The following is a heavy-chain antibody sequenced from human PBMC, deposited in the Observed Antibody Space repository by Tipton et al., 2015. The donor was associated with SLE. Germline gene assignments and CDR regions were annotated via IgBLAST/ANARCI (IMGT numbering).Heavy chain of an antibody. V-gene: IGHV3-7*01. CDR2: IKEDGSEK. J-gene: IGHJ4*02. CDR1: GFTFSRFW. D-gene: IGHD5-24*01. Sequence: SLRLSCAASGFTFSRFWMTWVRQAPGKGLEWVANIKEDGSEKNYVDSVRGRFTISRDNSKNTLYLQMNSLRVEDTAVYYCARVDGFWGQGTLVTVS. CDR3: ARVDGF.